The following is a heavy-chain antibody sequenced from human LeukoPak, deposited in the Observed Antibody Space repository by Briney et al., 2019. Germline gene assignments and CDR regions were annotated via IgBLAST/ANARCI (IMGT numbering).Heavy chain of an antibody. CDR3: ARVDSRGIAAAGTSEYFQH. CDR2: ISYDGSNK. V-gene: IGHV3-30*03. D-gene: IGHD6-13*01. CDR1: GFTFSSYG. Sequence: PGGSLRLSCAASGFTFSSYGMHWVRQAPGKGLEWVAVISYDGSNKYYADSVKGRFTISRDNSKNTLYLQMNSLRAEDTAVYYCARVDSRGIAAAGTSEYFQHWGQGTLVTVSS. J-gene: IGHJ1*01.